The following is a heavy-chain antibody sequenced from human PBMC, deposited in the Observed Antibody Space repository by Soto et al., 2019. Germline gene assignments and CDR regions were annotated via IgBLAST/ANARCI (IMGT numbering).Heavy chain of an antibody. Sequence: EVQLVESGGGLVKPGGSLRLSCAASGFTFSNARMSWVRQAPGKGLEWVGRIKSKTDGGTTGYAAPVKGRFTISRDDSKNTLYLQMNSLKTEDTAVYYCTTGLYGSGSSGGMDVWGQGTTVTVSS. CDR2: IKSKTDGGTT. D-gene: IGHD3-10*01. CDR1: GFTFSNAR. V-gene: IGHV3-15*01. CDR3: TTGLYGSGSSGGMDV. J-gene: IGHJ6*02.